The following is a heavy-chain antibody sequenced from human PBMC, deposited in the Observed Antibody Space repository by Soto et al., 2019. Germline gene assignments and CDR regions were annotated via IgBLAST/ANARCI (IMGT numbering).Heavy chain of an antibody. Sequence: SVEVSFKASGGPFSSYAISLVRQAPGQGLEWMGGIIPIFGTANYAQKFQGRVTITADESTSTAYMELSRLRSEDTAVYYCARDGIGVVAGKGNYYFDYWGQGTMVTVSS. CDR3: ARDGIGVVAGKGNYYFDY. CDR2: IIPIFGTA. D-gene: IGHD6-19*01. CDR1: GGPFSSYA. V-gene: IGHV1-69*13. J-gene: IGHJ4*02.